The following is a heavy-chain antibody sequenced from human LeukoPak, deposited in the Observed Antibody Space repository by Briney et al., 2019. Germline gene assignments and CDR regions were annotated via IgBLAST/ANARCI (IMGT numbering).Heavy chain of an antibody. J-gene: IGHJ4*02. CDR3: ARDDSDRSGGFDY. CDR1: GGSISSGGYY. V-gene: IGHV4-31*03. D-gene: IGHD3-22*01. Sequence: SETLSLTCTVSGGSISSGGYYWSWIRQHPGKGLEWIGYIYYSGSTYYNPSIKSRVTISVDTSKNQFSLKLSSVTAADTAVYYCARDDSDRSGGFDYWGQGTLVTVSS. CDR2: IYYSGST.